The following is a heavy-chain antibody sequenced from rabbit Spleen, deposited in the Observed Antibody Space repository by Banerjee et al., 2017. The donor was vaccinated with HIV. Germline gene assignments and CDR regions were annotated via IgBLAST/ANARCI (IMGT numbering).Heavy chain of an antibody. Sequence: QSLEESGGGLVQPQGSLTLTCKASGFSFNSGYDMCWVRQAPGKGLEWIACIYAGSSGSTYSATWAKGRFTVSKTSSTTVTLQMTSLTAADTATYFCARDTATSFSTYGMDLWGPGTLVTVS. V-gene: IGHV1S40*01. CDR2: IYAGSSGST. J-gene: IGHJ6*01. CDR1: GFSFNSGYD. CDR3: ARDTATSFSTYGMDL. D-gene: IGHD1-1*01.